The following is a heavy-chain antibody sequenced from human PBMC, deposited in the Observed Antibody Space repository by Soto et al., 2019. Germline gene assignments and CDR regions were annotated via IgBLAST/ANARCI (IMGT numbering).Heavy chain of an antibody. D-gene: IGHD4-17*01. CDR3: ARSHYGDLF. Sequence: PGGSMRLSCVVSGFRFSDYWMTWVRQAPGRGLEWVANIPPDGRETFYVDSVKGRFTISRDNAKTSLYLQMNNLRGEDTATYYCARSHYGDLFWGQGTLVTVSS. V-gene: IGHV3-7*05. CDR1: GFRFSDYW. CDR2: IPPDGRET. J-gene: IGHJ1*01.